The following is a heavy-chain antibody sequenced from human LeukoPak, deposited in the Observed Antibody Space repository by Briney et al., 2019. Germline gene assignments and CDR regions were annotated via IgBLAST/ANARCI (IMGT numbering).Heavy chain of an antibody. CDR3: AKHEKKGARNWNDVLDY. D-gene: IGHD1-1*01. Sequence: ASVKVSCKASGYTFTGYYMHWVRQAPGQGLEWMGWINPNSGGTNYAQKFQGRVTMTKDTSISTAYMELSRLRSDDTAVYYCAKHEKKGARNWNDVLDYWGQGTLVTVSS. CDR2: INPNSGGT. V-gene: IGHV1-2*02. CDR1: GYTFTGYY. J-gene: IGHJ4*02.